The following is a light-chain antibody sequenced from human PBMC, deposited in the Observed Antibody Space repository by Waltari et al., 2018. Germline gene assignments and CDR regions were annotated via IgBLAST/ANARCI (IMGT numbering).Light chain of an antibody. CDR1: TSNIENNY. V-gene: IGLV1-51*01. Sequence: QSVLTQPPSVSAAPGQKVTISCPGGTSNIENNYVSWYQQLPGTAPKLLIYYNTNRPSGIPDRFSASKSGTSAILGITGLQTGDEADYYCGTWDRALTAMVFGGGTKLTVL. J-gene: IGLJ2*01. CDR2: YNT. CDR3: GTWDRALTAMV.